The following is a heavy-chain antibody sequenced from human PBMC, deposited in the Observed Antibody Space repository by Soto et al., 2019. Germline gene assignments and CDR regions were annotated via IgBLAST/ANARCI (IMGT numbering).Heavy chain of an antibody. J-gene: IGHJ2*01. CDR2: IWYDGSNK. Sequence: QVQLVESGGGVVQPGRSLRLSCAASGFTFSSYGMHWVRQAPGKGLEWVAVIWYDGSNKYYADSVKGRFTISRDNSKNTLYLQTNSLRAEDTAVYYCAREASVATILRVWYFDLWGRGTLVTVSS. V-gene: IGHV3-33*01. CDR1: GFTFSSYG. CDR3: AREASVATILRVWYFDL. D-gene: IGHD5-12*01.